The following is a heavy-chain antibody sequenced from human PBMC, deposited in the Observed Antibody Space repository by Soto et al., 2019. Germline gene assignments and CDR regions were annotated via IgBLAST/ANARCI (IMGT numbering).Heavy chain of an antibody. CDR1: GFTFSSYA. CDR2: ISYDGSNK. J-gene: IGHJ3*02. Sequence: QVQLVESGGGVVQPGRSLRLSCAASGFTFSSYAMHWVRQAPGKGLEWVAVISYDGSNKYYADSVKGRFTISRDNSKITLYLQMNSLRPEDTAVYYCARETYYYDSSGYYLGGGADAFDIWGQGTMVTVSS. CDR3: ARETYYYDSSGYYLGGGADAFDI. V-gene: IGHV3-30-3*01. D-gene: IGHD3-22*01.